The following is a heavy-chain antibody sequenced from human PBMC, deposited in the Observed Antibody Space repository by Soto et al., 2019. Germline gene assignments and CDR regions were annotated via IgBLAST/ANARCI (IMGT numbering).Heavy chain of an antibody. D-gene: IGHD3-16*02. J-gene: IGHJ4*02. CDR3: AREFEYDYVWGSYRLTNYFDY. Sequence: LRLSCAASGFTFSSYEMNWVRQAPGKGLEWVSYISSSGSTIYYADSVKGRFTISRDNAKNSLYLQMNSLRAEDTAVYYCAREFEYDYVWGSYRLTNYFDYWGQGTLVTVSS. V-gene: IGHV3-48*03. CDR2: ISSSGSTI. CDR1: GFTFSSYE.